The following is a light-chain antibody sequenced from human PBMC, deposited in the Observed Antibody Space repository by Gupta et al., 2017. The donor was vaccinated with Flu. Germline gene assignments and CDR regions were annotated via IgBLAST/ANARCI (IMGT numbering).Light chain of an antibody. J-gene: IGLJ3*02. V-gene: IGLV2-11*01. CDR1: NSDIGAYDY. Sequence: QSALTQPRSVSGSPGQSVTISCTGTNSDIGAYDYVSWFQQPPGKAPKLIIYDVTERSSGVPARFAGSKAANTASLTISALQPEDDAYYHCCSFAGSYTWVFGGGTKLTVL. CDR3: CSFAGSYTWV. CDR2: DVT.